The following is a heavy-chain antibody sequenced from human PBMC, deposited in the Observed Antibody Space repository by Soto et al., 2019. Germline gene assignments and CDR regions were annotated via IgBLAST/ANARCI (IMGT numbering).Heavy chain of an antibody. CDR3: ARAVPRWAVNYGMDV. J-gene: IGHJ6*02. Sequence: EVQLVESGGGLVQPGGSLRLSCAASGFTFISYWMHWVRQAPGKGLVWVSRINSDGSSTSYADSVKGRFTISRDNAKNTLYLQMNSLRAEDTAVYYCARAVPRWAVNYGMDVWGQGTTVTVSS. D-gene: IGHD4-17*01. CDR1: GFTFISYW. CDR2: INSDGSST. V-gene: IGHV3-74*01.